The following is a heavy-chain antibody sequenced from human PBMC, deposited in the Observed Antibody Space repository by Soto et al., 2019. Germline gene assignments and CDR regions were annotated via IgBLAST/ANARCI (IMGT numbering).Heavy chain of an antibody. CDR3: ARGNVDIVATTPDY. V-gene: IGHV3-30-3*01. Sequence: QVQLVESGGGVVQPGRSLRLSCAASGFTFSSYAMHWVRQAPGKGLEWVAVISYDGSNKYYADSVKDRFTISRDNSKNTLYLQMNSLRAEDTAVYYCARGNVDIVATTPDYWGQGTLVTVSS. D-gene: IGHD5-12*01. CDR1: GFTFSSYA. CDR2: ISYDGSNK. J-gene: IGHJ4*02.